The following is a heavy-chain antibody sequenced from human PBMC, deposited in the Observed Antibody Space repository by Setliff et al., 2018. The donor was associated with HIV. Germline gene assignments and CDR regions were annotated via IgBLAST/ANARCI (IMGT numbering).Heavy chain of an antibody. CDR1: GGSISSHY. J-gene: IGHJ6*03. V-gene: IGHV4-4*08. Sequence: SETLSLTCTVSGGSISSHYWSWIRQPPGKGLEWIGHIYTSGSTNYNPSLKSRVTMSVGTSKNQFSLKLSSVTAADTAVYYCARWYYNFWSGYPLDYMDVWGKGTTVTVSS. CDR3: ARWYYNFWSGYPLDYMDV. CDR2: IYTSGST. D-gene: IGHD3-3*01.